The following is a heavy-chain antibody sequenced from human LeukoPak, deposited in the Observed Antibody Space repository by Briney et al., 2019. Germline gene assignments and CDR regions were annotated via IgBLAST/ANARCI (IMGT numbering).Heavy chain of an antibody. V-gene: IGHV3-53*01. D-gene: IGHD1-26*01. Sequence: SGGSLRLSCAASGFTVSSNYMNWVRQAPGKGLEWVSVIYSGGSTYYADSVKGRFTISRDNSKNTLYLQMNSLRAEDTAVYYCASGRGYSGSYVDYWGQGTLVTVSS. J-gene: IGHJ4*02. CDR2: IYSGGST. CDR1: GFTVSSNY. CDR3: ASGRGYSGSYVDY.